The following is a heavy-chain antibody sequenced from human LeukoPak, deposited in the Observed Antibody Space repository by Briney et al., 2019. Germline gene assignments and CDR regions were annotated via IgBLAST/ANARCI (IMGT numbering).Heavy chain of an antibody. J-gene: IGHJ4*02. V-gene: IGHV3-53*05. CDR1: RFTVSSYY. D-gene: IGHD2-2*02. CDR2: IYRGGDT. CDR3: ARGGCSSTSCYTLGY. Sequence: PGGSLRLSCTAPRFTVSSYYVSWVRQAPGKGLEWVSTIYRGGDTYYAASVKGRFTISRDNSKNTLYLQMNSLRAEDTAVYYCARGGCSSTSCYTLGYWGQGTLVTVSS.